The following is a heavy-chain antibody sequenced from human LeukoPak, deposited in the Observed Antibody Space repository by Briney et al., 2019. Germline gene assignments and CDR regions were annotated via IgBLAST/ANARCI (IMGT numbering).Heavy chain of an antibody. J-gene: IGHJ4*02. Sequence: ASVKVSCKVSGHTLTELSMHWVRQAPGKGLEWMGGFDPEDGETIYAQKFQGRVTMTEDTSTDTAYMELTSLRSDDTAMYYCATDPVGYCSANGCYSVDYWGQGTLVTVSS. CDR3: ATDPVGYCSANGCYSVDY. CDR1: GHTLTELS. D-gene: IGHD2-15*01. V-gene: IGHV1-24*01. CDR2: FDPEDGET.